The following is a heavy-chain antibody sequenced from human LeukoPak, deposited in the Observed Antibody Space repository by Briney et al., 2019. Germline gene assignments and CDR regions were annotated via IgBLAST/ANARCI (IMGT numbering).Heavy chain of an antibody. D-gene: IGHD5-18*01. CDR2: IYYSGST. J-gene: IGHJ4*02. V-gene: IGHV4-30-4*08. CDR3: AREGPGYSYGKGYFDY. Sequence: SETLSLTCTVSGGPISSGDYYWSWIRQPPGKGLEWIGYIYYSGSTYYNPSLKSRVTISVDTSKNQFSLKLSSVTAADTAVYYCAREGPGYSYGKGYFDYWGQGTLVTVSS. CDR1: GGPISSGDYY.